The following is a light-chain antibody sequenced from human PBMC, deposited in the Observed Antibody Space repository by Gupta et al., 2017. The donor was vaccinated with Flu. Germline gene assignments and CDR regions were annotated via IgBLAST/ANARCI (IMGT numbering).Light chain of an antibody. V-gene: IGKV3-15*01. CDR2: GAS. CDR1: QTIGTN. J-gene: IGKJ1*01. CDR3: LRYKHWRT. Sequence: IVGTQSPATLSVSPGDGVTLSCRASQTIGTNLALNQHNPGRAPRLLIYGASSRATGIPARFSGSGSGTEFALTISSLQSEDFAVYYCLRYKHWRTFGQGTKVEIK.